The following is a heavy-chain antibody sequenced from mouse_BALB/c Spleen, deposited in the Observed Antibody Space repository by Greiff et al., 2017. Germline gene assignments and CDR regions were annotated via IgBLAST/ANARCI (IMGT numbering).Heavy chain of an antibody. CDR2: ISYSGST. J-gene: IGHJ2*01. CDR3: TRGAHYGYFDY. CDR1: GYSITSDYA. Sequence: EVKLVESGPGLVKPSQSLSLTCTVTGYSITSDYAWYWIRQFPGNKLEWMGYISYSGSTSYNPSLKSRISITRDTSKNPFFLQLNSVTTEDTATYYCTRGAHYGYFDYWGQGTTLTVSS. V-gene: IGHV3-2*02. D-gene: IGHD1-1*02.